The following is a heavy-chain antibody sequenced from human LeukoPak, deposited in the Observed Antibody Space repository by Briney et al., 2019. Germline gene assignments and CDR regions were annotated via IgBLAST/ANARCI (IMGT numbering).Heavy chain of an antibody. V-gene: IGHV3-48*03. J-gene: IGHJ4*02. CDR3: ASSITMVRVFDY. Sequence: PGGSLRLSCAASGFTFSSYEMNWVRQAPGKGLEWVSYISSSGITIYYADTVKGRFTISRDNAKNSLNLQMNSLRAEDTAVDYCASSITMVRVFDYWGQGTLVTVSS. D-gene: IGHD3-10*01. CDR1: GFTFSSYE. CDR2: ISSSGITI.